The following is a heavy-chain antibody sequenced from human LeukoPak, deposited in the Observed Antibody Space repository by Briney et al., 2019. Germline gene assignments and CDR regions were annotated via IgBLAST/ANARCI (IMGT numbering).Heavy chain of an antibody. CDR1: GFTFSSYW. J-gene: IGHJ4*02. V-gene: IGHV3-48*04. D-gene: IGHD3-22*01. Sequence: GGSLRLSCAASGFTFSSYWMSWVRQAPGKGLEWVSYISSSGSTIYYADSVKGRFTISRDNAKNSLYLQTNSLRAEDTAVYYCARDFRDYYDSSNFYYPFDYWGQGTLVTVSS. CDR3: ARDFRDYYDSSNFYYPFDY. CDR2: ISSSGSTI.